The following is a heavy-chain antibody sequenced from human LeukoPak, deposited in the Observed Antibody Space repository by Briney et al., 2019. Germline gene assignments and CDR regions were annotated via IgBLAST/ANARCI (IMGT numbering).Heavy chain of an antibody. Sequence: GVSLRLSCAASGFTFSSYAMSWVRQAPGKGLEWVSAISGSGVSTYYADSVKGRFTISRDNSKNTLYLQMNSLRAEDTAVYYCAKVVKMTMVVTELHYWGQGTLVTVSS. J-gene: IGHJ4*02. CDR3: AKVVKMTMVVTELHY. CDR1: GFTFSSYA. D-gene: IGHD4-23*01. CDR2: ISGSGVST. V-gene: IGHV3-23*01.